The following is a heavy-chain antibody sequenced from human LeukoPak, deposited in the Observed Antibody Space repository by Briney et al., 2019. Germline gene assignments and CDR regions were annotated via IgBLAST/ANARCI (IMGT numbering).Heavy chain of an antibody. CDR1: GGSISSSSYY. Sequence: PSETLSLTCTVSGGSISSSSYYWGWIRQPPGKGLEWIGSIYYSGSTYYNPSLKSRVTISIDTSKNQFSLNLSSVTAADTAVYYCARSIRGGWFDPWGQGTLVTVSS. CDR3: ARSIRGGWFDP. CDR2: IYYSGST. D-gene: IGHD3-10*01. V-gene: IGHV4-39*07. J-gene: IGHJ5*02.